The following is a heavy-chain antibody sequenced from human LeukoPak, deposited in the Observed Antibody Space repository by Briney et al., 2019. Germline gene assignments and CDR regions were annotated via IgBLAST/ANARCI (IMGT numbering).Heavy chain of an antibody. J-gene: IGHJ4*02. V-gene: IGHV3-30*18. CDR1: GFTFSTYG. CDR2: ISYDGSNK. CDR3: AKGSIAVALFDY. Sequence: GGSLRLSCAASGFTFSTYGMHWVRQAPGKGLEWVAVISYDGSNKYYADSVKGRFTISRDNSKNTLYLQMNSLRAEDTAVYYCAKGSIAVALFDYWGQGTLVTVSS. D-gene: IGHD6-19*01.